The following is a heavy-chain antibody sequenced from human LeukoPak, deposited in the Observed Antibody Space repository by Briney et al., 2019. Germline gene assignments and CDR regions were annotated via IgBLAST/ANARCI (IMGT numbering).Heavy chain of an antibody. CDR2: ISAYNSNT. D-gene: IGHD2-15*01. CDR1: GYTFTSYG. J-gene: IGHJ4*02. CDR3: ARTKYCSGGSCYSAIADY. Sequence: ASVRLSCKASGYTFTSYGISWVRQAPGQGLEWMGWISAYNSNTNYAQKLKGRVTITTDTSTSTPYMQLSSLRSEDTAVYYCARTKYCSGGSCYSAIADYWGQGTLVTVAS. V-gene: IGHV1-18*01.